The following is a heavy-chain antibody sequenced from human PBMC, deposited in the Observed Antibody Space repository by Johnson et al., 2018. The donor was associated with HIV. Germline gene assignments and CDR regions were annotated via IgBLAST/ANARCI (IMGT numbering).Heavy chain of an antibody. CDR1: GFTFDDYG. D-gene: IGHD2-21*01. J-gene: IGHJ3*02. V-gene: IGHV3-30*03. CDR3: ARGGGCGGDCYSGFDAFDI. CDR2: ISYDGSNK. Sequence: VQLVESGGGVVRPGGSLRLSCEASGFTFDDYGMSWVRQAPGKGLQWVAVISYDGSNKYFADSVKGRFILSRDNSKNTLYLQMNSLTTEDTAAYYCARGGGCGGDCYSGFDAFDIWGQGTMVTVS.